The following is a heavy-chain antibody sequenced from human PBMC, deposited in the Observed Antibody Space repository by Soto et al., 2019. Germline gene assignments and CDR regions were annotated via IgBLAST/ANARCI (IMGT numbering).Heavy chain of an antibody. CDR1: GFTFTSSA. CDR2: IVVGSGNT. V-gene: IGHV1-58*01. J-gene: IGHJ6*02. Sequence: QMQLVQSGPEVKKPGTSVKVSCKASGFTFTSSALQWARQARGQRLEWIGWIVVGSGNTNYAQKFRERVTITRDMSTSTAYMELSSLRSADTAVYYCAADVFVPLAGMDLCGQGTTVTFSS. CDR3: AADVFVPLAGMDL.